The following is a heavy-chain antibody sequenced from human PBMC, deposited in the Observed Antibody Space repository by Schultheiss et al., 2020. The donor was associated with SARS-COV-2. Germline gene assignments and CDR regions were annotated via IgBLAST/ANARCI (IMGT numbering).Heavy chain of an antibody. D-gene: IGHD2-15*01. Sequence: GGSLRLSCAASGFTFSSYSMNWVRQAPGKGLEWVSYISSSSSTIYYADSVKGRFTISRDNSKNTLYLQMNSLRAEDTAVYYCARDHIVVVVAAYYYYGMDVWGQGTTVTVSS. CDR3: ARDHIVVVVAAYYYYGMDV. V-gene: IGHV3-48*01. CDR1: GFTFSSYS. CDR2: ISSSSSTI. J-gene: IGHJ6*02.